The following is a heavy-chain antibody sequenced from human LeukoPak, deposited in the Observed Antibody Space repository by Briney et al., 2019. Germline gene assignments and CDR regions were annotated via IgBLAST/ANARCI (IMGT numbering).Heavy chain of an antibody. CDR1: GFIFSSYW. Sequence: GGSLRLSCAASGFIFSSYWMHWVRQAPGKGLVWVSRINSDGSSTSYADSVKGRFTISRDNAKNSLYLQMNSLRAEDTAVYYCARDVVTATRYYFDYWGQGTLVTVSS. J-gene: IGHJ4*02. CDR3: ARDVVTATRYYFDY. V-gene: IGHV3-74*01. D-gene: IGHD2-21*02. CDR2: INSDGSST.